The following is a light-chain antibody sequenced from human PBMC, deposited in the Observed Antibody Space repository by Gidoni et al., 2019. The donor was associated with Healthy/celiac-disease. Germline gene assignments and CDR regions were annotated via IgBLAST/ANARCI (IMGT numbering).Light chain of an antibody. J-gene: IGLJ3*02. V-gene: IGLV2-14*01. Sequence: QSALTQPASVSGSPGQGITISCTGTSSDVGGYNYVSWYQQHPGKAPKLMIYDVSYRPSGVSNRFSGSQSGNTASLTISGLQAEDEADYYCSSYTSSSRVFGGGTKLTVL. CDR3: SSYTSSSRV. CDR2: DVS. CDR1: SSDVGGYNY.